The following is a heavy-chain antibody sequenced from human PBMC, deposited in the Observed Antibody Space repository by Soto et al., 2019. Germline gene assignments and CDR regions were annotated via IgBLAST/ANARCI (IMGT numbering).Heavy chain of an antibody. D-gene: IGHD1-1*01. CDR2: ISDSGGRT. V-gene: IGHV3-23*01. J-gene: IGHJ5*02. CDR1: GFTFSRSA. CDR3: AKSLNINWKNWFDP. Sequence: EEQLLESGGGLVQPGESLRLSCAASGFTFSRSAMNWVRQAPGKGLGWVSIISDSGGRTYYADSVRGRCTISRDNSKNTLYLQMNSLRAEDTAVYYCAKSLNINWKNWFDPWGQGTLVTVSS.